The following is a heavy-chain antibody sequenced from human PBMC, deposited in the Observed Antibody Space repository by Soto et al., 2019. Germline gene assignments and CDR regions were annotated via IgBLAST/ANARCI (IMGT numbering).Heavy chain of an antibody. V-gene: IGHV1-18*01. Sequence: QVQLVQSGAEVKKPGASVKVSCKASGYTFTSYGISWVRQAPGQGLDWMGWIRAYNGNTNYAQKLQGRVTRTTETSTSTAYMELRSLRSDDKAVYYCARYGDYYYYGMDVWGQGTTVTVSS. D-gene: IGHD4-17*01. CDR3: ARYGDYYYYGMDV. CDR2: IRAYNGNT. CDR1: GYTFTSYG. J-gene: IGHJ6*02.